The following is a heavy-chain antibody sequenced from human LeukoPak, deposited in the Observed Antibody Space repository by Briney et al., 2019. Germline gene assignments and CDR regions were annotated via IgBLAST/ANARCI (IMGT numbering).Heavy chain of an antibody. J-gene: IGHJ4*02. CDR2: IRSDGSRV. Sequence: PGGSLRLSCAASGFTFSSYAMTWVRQAPGKGLEWVSCIRSDGSRVTYADSVKGRFTISRAKAKNTLYLQMNSLRAEDTAGYYCSKDGYFYYCNGSWGGPLVLFPFDYWGQGTLVTVSS. D-gene: IGHD3-22*01. CDR3: SKDGYFYYCNGSWGGPLVLFPFDY. CDR1: GFTFSSYA. V-gene: IGHV3-74*01.